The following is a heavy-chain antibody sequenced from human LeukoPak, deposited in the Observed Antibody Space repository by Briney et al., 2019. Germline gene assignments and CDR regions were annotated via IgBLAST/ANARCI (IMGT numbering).Heavy chain of an antibody. CDR3: GKPYGSGSYHHFDY. V-gene: IGHV1-2*02. Sequence: ASVKVSCKASGYPFVGYYLHWVRQVPGHGLEWMGWLNPNSGGTNYAQKFQGRVTMTRDTSISTAYMELSSLRSDDTAVYYCGKPYGSGSYHHFDYWGQGTLVTVSS. D-gene: IGHD3-10*01. CDR2: LNPNSGGT. CDR1: GYPFVGYY. J-gene: IGHJ4*02.